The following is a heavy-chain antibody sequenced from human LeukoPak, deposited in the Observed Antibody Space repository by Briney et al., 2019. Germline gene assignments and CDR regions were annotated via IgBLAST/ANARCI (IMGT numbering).Heavy chain of an antibody. CDR2: INPNSGGT. J-gene: IGHJ6*03. V-gene: IGHV1-2*02. CDR1: GYTFTGCY. D-gene: IGHD5-12*01. CDR3: ARASLVAPRNYYMDV. Sequence: ASVKVSCKASGYTFTGCYMHWVRQAPGQGLEWMGWINPNSGGTNYAQKFQGRVTMTRDTSISTAYMELSRLRSDDTAVYYCARASLVAPRNYYMDVWGKGTTVTVSS.